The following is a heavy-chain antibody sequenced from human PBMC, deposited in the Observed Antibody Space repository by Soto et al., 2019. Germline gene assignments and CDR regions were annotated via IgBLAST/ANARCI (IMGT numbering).Heavy chain of an antibody. Sequence: GGSLRLSCAASGFAFSGSAMHWVRQASGKGLEWVGRIRSKANSYATAYAASVKGRFTISRDDSKNTAYLQMNSLKTEDTAVYYCMVVVVAASRGYFYDCGQGTLVTVSS. CDR1: GFAFSGSA. CDR3: MVVVVAASRGYFYD. V-gene: IGHV3-73*01. D-gene: IGHD2-15*01. CDR2: IRSKANSYAT. J-gene: IGHJ4*02.